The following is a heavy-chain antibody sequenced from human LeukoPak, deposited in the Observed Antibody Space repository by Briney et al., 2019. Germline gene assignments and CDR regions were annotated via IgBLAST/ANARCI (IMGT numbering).Heavy chain of an antibody. D-gene: IGHD6-13*01. V-gene: IGHV4-59*01. Sequence: SETLSPTCTVSGGSISIYYWSWIRQPPGKGLEWIGYIYYSGSTNYNPSLKSRVTISVDTSKNQFSLKLSSVTAADTAVYYCARDLGAAAGWFDPWGQGTLVTVSS. CDR1: GGSISIYY. CDR3: ARDLGAAAGWFDP. CDR2: IYYSGST. J-gene: IGHJ5*02.